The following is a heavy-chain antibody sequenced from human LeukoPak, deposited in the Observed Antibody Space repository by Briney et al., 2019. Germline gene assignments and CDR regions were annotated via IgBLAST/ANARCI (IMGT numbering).Heavy chain of an antibody. CDR3: AKTGLYSSSSRGYFDY. Sequence: GSLRLSCAASGFTFSSYWMSWVRQAPGKGLEWVANIKQDGGEKYYVDYVKGRFTISRDNSKNTLYLQMNNLRAEDTAIYYCAKTGLYSSSSRGYFDYWGQGTLVTVSS. V-gene: IGHV3-7*05. J-gene: IGHJ4*02. CDR1: GFTFSSYW. CDR2: IKQDGGEK. D-gene: IGHD6-6*01.